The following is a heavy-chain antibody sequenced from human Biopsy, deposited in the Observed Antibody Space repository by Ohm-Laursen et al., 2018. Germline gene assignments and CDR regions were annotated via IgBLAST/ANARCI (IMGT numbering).Heavy chain of an antibody. D-gene: IGHD3-9*01. J-gene: IGHJ1*01. CDR3: ATKLTGYFHH. CDR2: NILILGTG. Sequence: SVKVSCKAPGGTFSNYGVNWVRQAPGQGLEWLGGNILILGTGNYAQKFQDRVTVAADTSTSTATMELRSLRSDDTAMYYCATKLTGYFHHWGQGTLVIVSS. V-gene: IGHV1-69*06. CDR1: GGTFSNYG.